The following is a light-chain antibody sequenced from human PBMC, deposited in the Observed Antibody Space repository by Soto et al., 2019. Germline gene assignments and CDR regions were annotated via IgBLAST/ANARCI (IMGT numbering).Light chain of an antibody. Sequence: DVQLTQSPSPLSASVEDRVSISCRASRAITNHLNWYQQKPGKAPILLVYAASTLETGVPSRFSGSGSGTHFALTIDNLQPEDVATDFCQQNYITQLTFGGGTKVEI. CDR1: RAITNH. V-gene: IGKV1-39*01. J-gene: IGKJ4*01. CDR3: QQNYITQLT. CDR2: AAS.